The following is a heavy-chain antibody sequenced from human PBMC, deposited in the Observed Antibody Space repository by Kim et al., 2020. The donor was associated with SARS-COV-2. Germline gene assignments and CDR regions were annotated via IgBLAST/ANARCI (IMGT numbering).Heavy chain of an antibody. V-gene: IGHV3-53*01. CDR3: ARVGVRGYYYGMDV. J-gene: IGHJ6*02. D-gene: IGHD3-10*01. Sequence: GVSLRLSCAASGFTVSSNYLSWVRQAPGKGLEWVSLIYSGDSTYYADSVKGRFTISRDNSKNTLYLQMNSLRAEDTAVYYCARVGVRGYYYGMDVWGQGTTVTVSS. CDR1: GFTVSSNY. CDR2: IYSGDST.